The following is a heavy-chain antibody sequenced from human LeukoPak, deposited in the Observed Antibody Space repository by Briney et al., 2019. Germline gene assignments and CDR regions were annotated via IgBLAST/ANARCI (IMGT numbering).Heavy chain of an antibody. D-gene: IGHD2-15*01. CDR2: IKGDGSDE. V-gene: IGHV3-7*01. CDR1: GLTFSHHW. CDR3: AKVQYDVGSAGNYVGPLES. J-gene: IGHJ1*01. Sequence: GGSLTVSRSASGLTFSHHWMTWVRPPPGKGLEWVASIKGDGSDEDNPYSVRGRFTISRDNANNTLYLQMSSLRAEDTAVYYCAKVQYDVGSAGNYVGPLESWGQGTLVTVSS.